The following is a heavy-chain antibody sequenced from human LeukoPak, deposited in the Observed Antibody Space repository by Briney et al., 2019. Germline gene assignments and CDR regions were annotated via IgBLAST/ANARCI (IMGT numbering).Heavy chain of an antibody. D-gene: IGHD3-10*01. CDR3: AREPKRGAILLAH. J-gene: IGHJ4*02. CDR1: GFTFGSYS. V-gene: IGHV3-30*04. CDR2: ISFDGTNK. Sequence: PGKSLRLSCAASGFTFGSYSIHWVRQAPGKRLEWLAVISFDGTNKYFADTVKGRTTISRDNSRNTVYLKMNKLTSEDTAIYYCAREPKRGAILLAHWGQGTLVTVSS.